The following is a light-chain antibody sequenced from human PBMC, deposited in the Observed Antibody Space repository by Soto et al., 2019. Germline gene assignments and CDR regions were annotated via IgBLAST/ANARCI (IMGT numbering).Light chain of an antibody. J-gene: IGKJ5*01. CDR3: QQRSNWPRIT. V-gene: IGKV3-15*01. CDR2: GAS. Sequence: EIVMTQSPDTLSVSPGERATLSCRASQSVTNNLAWYQQKPGQAPRLLIYGASTRTIAIPARFSGSGSGTDFTLTISSLQSEDFAVYYCQQRSNWPRITFGQGTRLEIK. CDR1: QSVTNN.